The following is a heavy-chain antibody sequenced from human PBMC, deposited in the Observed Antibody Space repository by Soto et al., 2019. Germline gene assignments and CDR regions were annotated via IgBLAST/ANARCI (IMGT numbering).Heavy chain of an antibody. V-gene: IGHV4-39*01. D-gene: IGHD3-22*01. Sequence: SETLSLTCTVSGGSISSSSYYWGWIRQPPGKGLEWIGSIYYSGSTYYNPSLKSRVTISVDTSKNRFSLKLSSVTAADTAVYYCATSYYYDSSGYYQEVPWGQGTLVTVSS. CDR1: GGSISSSSYY. J-gene: IGHJ5*02. CDR3: ATSYYYDSSGYYQEVP. CDR2: IYYSGST.